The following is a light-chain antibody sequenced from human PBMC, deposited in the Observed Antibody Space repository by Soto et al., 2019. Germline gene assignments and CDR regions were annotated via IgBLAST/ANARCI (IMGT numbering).Light chain of an antibody. Sequence: EIVLTQSPATLSLSPGERATLSCRASQSVSSYLAWYQQKPGQAPRLLIYDASSRATRNLARFSCSGSGTDFTLTISSLEPDDVAVYYCQRRSNWPMYTFGQGTKLEIK. CDR1: QSVSSY. CDR3: QRRSNWPMYT. J-gene: IGKJ2*01. V-gene: IGKV3-11*01. CDR2: DAS.